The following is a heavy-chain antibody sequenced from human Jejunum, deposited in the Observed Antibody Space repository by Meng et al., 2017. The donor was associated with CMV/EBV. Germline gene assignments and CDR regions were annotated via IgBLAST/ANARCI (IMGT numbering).Heavy chain of an antibody. CDR2: IYTGGSA. Sequence: NYMVWVRQVARKGLQWVLTIYTGGSAHYAPSVESRFTISKDNSNNMVYLQMNSLGAEDTAVYYCAREQMGAWSGYFDYWGQGVLVTVSS. D-gene: IGHD3-3*01. CDR3: AREQMGAWSGYFDY. V-gene: IGHV3-53*01. CDR1: NY. J-gene: IGHJ4*02.